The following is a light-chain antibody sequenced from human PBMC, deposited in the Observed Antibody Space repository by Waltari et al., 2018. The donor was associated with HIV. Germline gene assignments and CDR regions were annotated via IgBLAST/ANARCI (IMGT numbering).Light chain of an antibody. CDR3: QQQSTYPLT. J-gene: IGKJ3*01. Sequence: DILLTQSPSFLSASLGARVTISCRANQGIRTYLAWYQQSPGRAPTLLIFSASILQDTVPSRFSASGSGTQFTLTINSLQPEDFATYYCQQQSTYPLTFGPGT. CDR2: SAS. CDR1: QGIRTY. V-gene: IGKV1-9*01.